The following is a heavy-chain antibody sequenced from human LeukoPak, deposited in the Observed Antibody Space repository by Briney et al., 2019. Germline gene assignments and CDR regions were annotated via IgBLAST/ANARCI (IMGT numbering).Heavy chain of an antibody. CDR1: GFTFSSYA. V-gene: IGHV3-30*04. D-gene: IGHD1-26*01. J-gene: IGHJ4*02. Sequence: QTGGSLRLSCAASGFTFSSYAMSWVRQAPGKGLEWVAVISYDGSNKYYADSVKGRFTISRDNSKNTLYLQMNSLRAEDTAVYYCARVREVGATYVDYWGQGTLVTVSS. CDR3: ARVREVGATYVDY. CDR2: ISYDGSNK.